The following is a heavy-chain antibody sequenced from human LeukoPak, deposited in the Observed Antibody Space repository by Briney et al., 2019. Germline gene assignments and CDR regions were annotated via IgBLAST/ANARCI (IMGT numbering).Heavy chain of an antibody. CDR1: GFTFSYYA. Sequence: GGSLRLSCAASGFTFSYYAMHWVRQAPGKGLEYVSAISSDGGSTYYAKSVKGRFTISRDNSKNMLYLQMGSLRAEDMAVYYCARWVSTSYDAFDIWGQGTMVTVSS. CDR2: ISSDGGST. J-gene: IGHJ3*02. V-gene: IGHV3-64*01. D-gene: IGHD6-6*01. CDR3: ARWVSTSYDAFDI.